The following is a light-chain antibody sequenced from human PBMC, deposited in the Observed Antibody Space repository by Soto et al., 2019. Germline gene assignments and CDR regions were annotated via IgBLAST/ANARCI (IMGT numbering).Light chain of an antibody. J-gene: IGKJ2*01. CDR1: QSVSSS. Sequence: EIVMTQSPATLSVSPGERATLSCRASQSVSSSLAWYQQKPGQAPRLLFYGASTRATGVPARFSGSGSGTEFTLTISSLQSEDLAVYYCQQYNNWLSTFGQGTKLEIK. CDR2: GAS. V-gene: IGKV3-15*01. CDR3: QQYNNWLST.